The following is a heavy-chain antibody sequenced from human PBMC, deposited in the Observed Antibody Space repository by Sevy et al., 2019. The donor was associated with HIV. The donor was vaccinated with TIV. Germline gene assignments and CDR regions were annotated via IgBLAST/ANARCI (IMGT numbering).Heavy chain of an antibody. D-gene: IGHD3-22*01. Sequence: GGSLRLSCAASGFTFSSYAMSWVRQAPGKGLEWVSAISGSGGSTYYADSVKGRFTISRENSKNTLYLQMNSLRAEETAVYYCAKGTIYYYDSSGYSPLDYWGQGTLVTVSS. J-gene: IGHJ4*02. V-gene: IGHV3-23*01. CDR1: GFTFSSYA. CDR3: AKGTIYYYDSSGYSPLDY. CDR2: ISGSGGST.